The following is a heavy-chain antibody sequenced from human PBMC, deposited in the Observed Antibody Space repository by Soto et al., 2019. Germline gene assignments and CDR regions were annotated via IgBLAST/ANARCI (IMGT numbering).Heavy chain of an antibody. CDR1: GFTVSSNY. CDR2: IYSGGST. D-gene: IGHD3-16*01. CDR3: ARDFLGGTTNPSPLTYNWFDP. V-gene: IGHV3-53*04. Sequence: GGSLRLSCAASGFTVSSNYMSWVRQAPGKGLEWVSVIYSGGSTYYADSVKGRFTISRHNSKNTLYLQMNSLRAEDTAVYYCARDFLGGTTNPSPLTYNWFDPWGQGTLVTVSS. J-gene: IGHJ5*02.